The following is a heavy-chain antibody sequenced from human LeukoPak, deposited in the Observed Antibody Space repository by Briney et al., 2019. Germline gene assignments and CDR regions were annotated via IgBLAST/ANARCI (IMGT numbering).Heavy chain of an antibody. CDR3: ARPVGY. D-gene: IGHD2-2*01. J-gene: IGHJ4*02. V-gene: IGHV3-74*01. Sequence: GSLELSCAASGFTFSNYWMHWGRQAPGKGLVWVSSINSDGSSTSYADSVKGRFTISRDNAKNTLYLQMNSLRAEDTAVYYCARPVGYWGQGTLVTVSS. CDR2: INSDGSST. CDR1: GFTFSNYW.